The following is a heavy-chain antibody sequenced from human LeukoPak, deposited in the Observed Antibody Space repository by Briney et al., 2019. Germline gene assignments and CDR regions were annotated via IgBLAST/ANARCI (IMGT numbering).Heavy chain of an antibody. CDR1: GFTFSNYA. Sequence: GGSLRLSCAASGFTFSNYAMSWVRQAPGKGLEWVSGISSTSFNAYYADSVRGRFTISRDNSKNTLDLQMNSLRAEDTAVYYCAKVRAVAGHFDYWGQGTLVTVSS. D-gene: IGHD6-19*01. V-gene: IGHV3-23*01. CDR3: AKVRAVAGHFDY. J-gene: IGHJ4*02. CDR2: ISSTSFNA.